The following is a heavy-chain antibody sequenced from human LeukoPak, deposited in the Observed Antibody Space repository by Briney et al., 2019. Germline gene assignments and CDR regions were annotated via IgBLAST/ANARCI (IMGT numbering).Heavy chain of an antibody. CDR1: GYTFTSYD. CDR3: ARDKSGSSGWYSFFDY. CDR2: IDPNSGGT. V-gene: IGHV1-2*02. D-gene: IGHD6-19*01. Sequence: ASMKVSCKASGYTFTSYDINWVRQAPGQGLEWMGWIDPNSGGTNYAQKFQGRVTMTRDTSISTAYMELSRLRSDDTAVYYCARDKSGSSGWYSFFDYWGQGTLVTVSS. J-gene: IGHJ4*02.